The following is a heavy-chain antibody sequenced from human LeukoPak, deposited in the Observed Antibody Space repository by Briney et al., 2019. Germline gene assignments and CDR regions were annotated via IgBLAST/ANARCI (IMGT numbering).Heavy chain of an antibody. V-gene: IGHV4-34*01. D-gene: IGHD7-27*01. CDR2: INHSGST. CDR1: GGSFSGYY. Sequence: SETLSLTCAVYGGSFSGYYWSWLRQPPGKGLEWIGEINHSGSTNYNPSLKSRVTISVETSKNQFSLKLSSVTAADTAVYYCARDNELGTYAFDIWGQGTMVTVSS. J-gene: IGHJ3*02. CDR3: ARDNELGTYAFDI.